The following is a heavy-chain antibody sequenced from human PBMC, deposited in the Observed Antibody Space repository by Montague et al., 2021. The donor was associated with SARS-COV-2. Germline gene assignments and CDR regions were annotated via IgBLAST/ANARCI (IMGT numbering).Heavy chain of an antibody. Sequence: SETLSLTCTVSGYSISDGYYWVWIRQPPGKGLEWIGNIFQSGITXXNPSLERRSTTSVDTSKNQFSLKLSSVTAADTAVYYCAREHWENYYDFWSGTNLASDYPYYGMDVWGQGTTVTVSS. CDR2: IFQSGIT. CDR1: GYSISDGYY. CDR3: AREHWENYYDFWSGTNLASDYPYYGMDV. V-gene: IGHV4-38-2*02. J-gene: IGHJ6*02. D-gene: IGHD3-3*01.